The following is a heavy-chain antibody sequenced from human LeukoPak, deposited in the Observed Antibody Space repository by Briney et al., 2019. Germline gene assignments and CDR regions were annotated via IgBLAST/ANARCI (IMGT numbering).Heavy chain of an antibody. V-gene: IGHV3-21*04. CDR1: GFTFSSYS. CDR2: ISSSSSYI. Sequence: PGGSLRLSCAASGFTFSSYSMNWVRQAPGKGLEWVSSISSSSSYIYYADSVKGRFTISRDNAKNSLYLQMNSLRAEDTALYYCAKDIGDNIAVGRNWGQGTLVTVSS. D-gene: IGHD6-19*01. CDR3: AKDIGDNIAVGRN. J-gene: IGHJ4*02.